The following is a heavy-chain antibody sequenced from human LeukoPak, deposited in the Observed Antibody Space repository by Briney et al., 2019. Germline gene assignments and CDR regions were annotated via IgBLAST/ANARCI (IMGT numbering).Heavy chain of an antibody. CDR1: GASFSGYY. Sequence: SETLSLTCAVYGASFSGYYWSWIRQPPGKGLEWIGEINHSGSTNYNPSLKSRVTIPVDTSKNQFSLKLSSVTAADTAVYYCARDNYATKIDYWGQGTLVTVSS. D-gene: IGHD4-11*01. J-gene: IGHJ4*02. CDR2: INHSGST. V-gene: IGHV4-34*01. CDR3: ARDNYATKIDY.